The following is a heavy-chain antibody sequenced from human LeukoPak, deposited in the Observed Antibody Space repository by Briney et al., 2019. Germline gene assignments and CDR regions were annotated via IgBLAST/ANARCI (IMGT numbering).Heavy chain of an antibody. J-gene: IGHJ6*03. CDR2: ISAYNGNT. Sequence: GASVKVSCKASGYTFTNYGISWVRQAPGQGLEWMGWISAYNGNTNYAQKFQGGVAMTTDTSTSTAYMELRSLRSDDTAVYYCARDRGTVARTYYMDVWGKGTTVTVSS. CDR1: GYTFTNYG. CDR3: ARDRGTVARTYYMDV. V-gene: IGHV1-18*01. D-gene: IGHD6-6*01.